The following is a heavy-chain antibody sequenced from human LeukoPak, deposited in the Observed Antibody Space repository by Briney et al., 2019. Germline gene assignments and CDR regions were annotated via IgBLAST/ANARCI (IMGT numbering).Heavy chain of an antibody. CDR2: IRSNAYGGTT. V-gene: IGHV3-49*03. CDR3: TRDQRYCSNTTCPRFDY. D-gene: IGHD2-2*01. CDR1: GFSFGDYA. Sequence: TGGSLRLSCTASGFSFGDYAMSWFRQAPGKGLEWVSFIRSNAYGGTTEYAASVKGRFTISRDDSKSTAYLQMNSLKTEDTAVYYCTRDQRYCSNTTCPRFDYWGQGTLVTVSS. J-gene: IGHJ4*02.